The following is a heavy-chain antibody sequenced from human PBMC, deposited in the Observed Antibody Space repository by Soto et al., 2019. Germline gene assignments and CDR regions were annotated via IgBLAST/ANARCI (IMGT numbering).Heavy chain of an antibody. CDR2: ISGASGTI. CDR3: ARDRDYYGSGFDY. D-gene: IGHD3-10*01. V-gene: IGHV3-48*01. Sequence: GGSLRLSCAASGFTFRNYNMNWVRQAPGKGLEWLSYISGASGTIYYADSMQGRFTISRDNAKNSLYLQMNSLRAEDTAMYYCARDRDYYGSGFDYWGQGILVTVSS. J-gene: IGHJ4*02. CDR1: GFTFRNYN.